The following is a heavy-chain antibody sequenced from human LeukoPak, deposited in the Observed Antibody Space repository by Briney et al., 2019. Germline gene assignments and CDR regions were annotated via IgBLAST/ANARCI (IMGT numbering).Heavy chain of an antibody. V-gene: IGHV3-7*01. CDR1: GFTFSSYW. CDR2: MKQDGSEK. Sequence: GGSLRLSCAASGFTFSSYWMSWVRQAPGKGLEWVANMKQDGSEKYYVDSVKGRFTISRDNAKNSLYLQMNSLRAEDTAVYYCARLNGDSSGYWDYWGQGTLVTVSS. D-gene: IGHD3-22*01. CDR3: ARLNGDSSGYWDY. J-gene: IGHJ4*02.